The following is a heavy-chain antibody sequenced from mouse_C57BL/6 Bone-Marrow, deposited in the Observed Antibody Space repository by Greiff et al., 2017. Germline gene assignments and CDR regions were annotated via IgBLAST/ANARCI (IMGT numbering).Heavy chain of an antibody. CDR2: IDPSDSYT. Sequence: HLQQPGAELVMPGASVKLSCKASGYTFTSYWMHWVKQRPGQGLEWIGEIDPSDSYTNYNQKFKGKSTLTVDKSSSTAYMQLSSLTSEDSAVYYCARGSHTYPHWYFDVWGTGTTVTVSS. CDR3: ARGSHTYPHWYFDV. V-gene: IGHV1-69*01. CDR1: GYTFTSYW. D-gene: IGHD5-1-1*01. J-gene: IGHJ1*03.